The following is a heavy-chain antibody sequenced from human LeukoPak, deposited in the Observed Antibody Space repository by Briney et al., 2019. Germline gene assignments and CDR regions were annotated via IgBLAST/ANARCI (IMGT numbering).Heavy chain of an antibody. CDR2: ISSSSSYI. D-gene: IGHD3-10*01. J-gene: IGHJ4*02. V-gene: IGHV3-21*04. CDR1: GFTFSSYS. Sequence: GGSLRLSCAASGFTFSSYSMNWVRQAPGKGLEWVSSISSSSSYIYYADSVKGRFTISRDNAENSLYLQMNSLRVEDTAVYYCASVLWLGGIFLDYWGQGTLVTVSS. CDR3: ASVLWLGGIFLDY.